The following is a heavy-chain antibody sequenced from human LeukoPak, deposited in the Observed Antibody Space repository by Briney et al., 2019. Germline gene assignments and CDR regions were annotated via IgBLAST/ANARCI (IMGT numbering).Heavy chain of an antibody. CDR2: ISSSGST. CDR1: GGSISSSSYY. J-gene: IGHJ4*02. Sequence: SETLSLTCSVSGGSISSSSYYWDWIRQPPGKGLEWIGSISSSGSTFYNPSLKSQVSISIDTSKNQFSLKLTSVTAADTAVYYCARQTGSGLFILPGGQGTLVTVSS. CDR3: ARQTGSGLFILP. V-gene: IGHV4-39*01. D-gene: IGHD3/OR15-3a*01.